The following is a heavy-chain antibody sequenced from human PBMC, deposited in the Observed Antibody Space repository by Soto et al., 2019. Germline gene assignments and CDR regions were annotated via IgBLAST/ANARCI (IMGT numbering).Heavy chain of an antibody. CDR1: GYTFTSYD. Sequence: QVQLVQSGAEVKKPGASVKVSCKASGYTFTSYDINWVRQATGQGLEWMGWMNPNSGNTGYAQKFQGRVTMTRDTPISTTYMEPSSPGDEDTALYYCAGPWNKQWGQGTPVTVSS. V-gene: IGHV1-8*01. CDR2: MNPNSGNT. CDR3: AGPWNKQ. J-gene: IGHJ4*02. D-gene: IGHD1-1*01.